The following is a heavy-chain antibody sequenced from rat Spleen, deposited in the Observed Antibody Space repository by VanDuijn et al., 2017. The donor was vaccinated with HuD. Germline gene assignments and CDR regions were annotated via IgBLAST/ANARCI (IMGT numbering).Heavy chain of an antibody. CDR3: TTAGPIYTYYGYNPPFGY. CDR1: GFTFNNYW. D-gene: IGHD1-9*01. CDR2: ITNTGGST. J-gene: IGHJ2*01. Sequence: EVQLVESGGGLVQPGRSLKLSCVASGFTFNNYWMTWIRQAPGKGLEWVASITNTGGSTYYRDSVKGRFTISRDNAKSTLYLQMDSLRSEDTATYYCTTAGPIYTYYGYNPPFGYWGQGVMVTVSS. V-gene: IGHV5-31*01.